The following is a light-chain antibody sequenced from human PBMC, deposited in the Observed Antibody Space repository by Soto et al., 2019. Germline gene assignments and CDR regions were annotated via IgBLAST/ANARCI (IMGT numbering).Light chain of an antibody. Sequence: EIVMIPSPSTLFVNKGERATLSCRASQSVSSNLAWYQQKPGQAPRLLIYGASTRATGIPARFSGSGSGTEFTLTISSLQSEDFAVYYCQQYNNWPPSWTFGQGTKVDIK. CDR1: QSVSSN. V-gene: IGKV3-15*01. CDR3: QQYNNWPPSWT. J-gene: IGKJ1*01. CDR2: GAS.